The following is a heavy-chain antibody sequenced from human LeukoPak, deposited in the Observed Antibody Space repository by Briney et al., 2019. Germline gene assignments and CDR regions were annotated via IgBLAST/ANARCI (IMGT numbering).Heavy chain of an antibody. CDR3: ARDQALYFSYGDY. V-gene: IGHV3-33*08. J-gene: IGHJ4*02. D-gene: IGHD3-16*01. CDR1: GFTFSTYA. CDR2: IFYDGSNQ. Sequence: PGGSLRLSCAASGFTFSTYAMSWVRQAPGNGQEWLAAIFYDGSNQHYADTVKGRFTISRDNSKNTLYLQVNSLTAEDTAVYYCARDQALYFSYGDYWGQGTLVTVSS.